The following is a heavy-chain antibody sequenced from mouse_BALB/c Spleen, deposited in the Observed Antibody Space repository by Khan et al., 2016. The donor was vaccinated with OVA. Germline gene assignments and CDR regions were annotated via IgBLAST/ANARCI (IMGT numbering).Heavy chain of an antibody. J-gene: IGHJ4*01. CDR2: IDPANGNT. V-gene: IGHV14-3*02. Sequence: VQLQQSGAELMKPGASVKLSCTVSGFNIKDTYMHWVKQRPEQGLEWIGRIDPANGNTKYDPKFQGKATMTVDTSSNTAYLQLSSLTSEDPAVYSYAYALLLYAMDYWGQGTSVTVSS. CDR3: AYALLLYAMDY. D-gene: IGHD1-2*01. CDR1: GFNIKDTY.